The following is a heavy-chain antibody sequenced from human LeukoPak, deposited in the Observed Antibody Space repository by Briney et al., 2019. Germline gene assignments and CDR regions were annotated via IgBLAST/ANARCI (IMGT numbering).Heavy chain of an antibody. J-gene: IGHJ4*02. CDR2: ISTSGSTI. D-gene: IGHD5-18*01. CDR3: ARDGPGYTFDY. Sequence: LPGGSLRLSCAASGFNFRSYEMNWVRQAPGKGLEWVSCISTSGSTIYYADSVKGRFTISRDNARNSLYLQMNSLRAEDTAIYYCARDGPGYTFDYWGQGTLVTVSS. V-gene: IGHV3-48*03. CDR1: GFNFRSYE.